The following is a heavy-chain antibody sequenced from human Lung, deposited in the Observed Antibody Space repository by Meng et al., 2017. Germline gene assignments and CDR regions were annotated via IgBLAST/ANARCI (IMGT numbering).Heavy chain of an antibody. CDR2: INHSGSP. Sequence: VPRQQLGAGLLKPLETLYLLCIVSGGSFSDYYWSWIRPPPGQGLEWSREINHSGSPTYIPSLESRATISVDTSQNNLSLKLSSVTAADSAVSYCARGTTTMAHDFDYWGQGTLVTVSS. D-gene: IGHD4-11*01. CDR1: GGSFSDYY. J-gene: IGHJ4*02. V-gene: IGHV4-34*01. CDR3: ARGTTTMAHDFDY.